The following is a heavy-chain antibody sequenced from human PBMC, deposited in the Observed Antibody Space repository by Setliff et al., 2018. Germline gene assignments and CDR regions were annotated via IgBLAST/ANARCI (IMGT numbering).Heavy chain of an antibody. J-gene: IGHJ6*03. CDR1: GGPINSDRYY. D-gene: IGHD5-18*01. Sequence: PSETLSLTCTVSGGPINSDRYYWGWIRQPPGKGLEWIGSMYSSGSTYYNPSLKSRVTISVDTSQNQFSLKLSSVTAADTAAYYCARCRGYSYGYNYYYYMDVWGKGTTVTVSS. V-gene: IGHV4-39*01. CDR3: ARCRGYSYGYNYYYYMDV. CDR2: MYSSGST.